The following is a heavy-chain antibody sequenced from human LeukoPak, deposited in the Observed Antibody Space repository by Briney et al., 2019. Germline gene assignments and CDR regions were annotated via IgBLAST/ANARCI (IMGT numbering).Heavy chain of an antibody. V-gene: IGHV3-23*01. Sequence: SCKASGFTFGIYAMSWVRQAPGQGLEWVSGISDSGGNTNYADSVKGRFTISRDNSKNTLYLQMNSLRPEDTAVYYCAREYSYMDVWGKGTTVTVSS. CDR2: ISDSGGNT. CDR1: GFTFGIYA. J-gene: IGHJ6*03. CDR3: AREYSYMDV.